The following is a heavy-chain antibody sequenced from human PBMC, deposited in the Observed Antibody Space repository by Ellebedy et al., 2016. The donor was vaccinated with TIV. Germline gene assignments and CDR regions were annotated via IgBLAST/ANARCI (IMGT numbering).Heavy chain of an antibody. D-gene: IGHD1-26*01. V-gene: IGHV4-39*07. J-gene: IGHJ4*02. CDR3: TRGGGSYSDY. Sequence: MPGGSLRLSCTVSGGSISSTTYYWGWIRQSPEKGLEWIGSIYYSWKTYYNPSLKSRITISVDTSKNQFSLKLSSVTAADTAMYYCTRGGGSYSDYWGQGTLVTVSS. CDR2: IYYSWKT. CDR1: GGSISSTTYY.